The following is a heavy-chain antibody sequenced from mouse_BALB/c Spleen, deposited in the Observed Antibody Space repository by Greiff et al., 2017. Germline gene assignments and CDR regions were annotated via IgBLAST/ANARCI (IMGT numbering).Heavy chain of an antibody. CDR3: ARLWLRSMDY. V-gene: IGHV1S81*02. CDR1: GYTFTSYW. CDR2: INPSNGRT. J-gene: IGHJ4*01. D-gene: IGHD2-2*01. Sequence: QVQLQQPGAELVKPGASVKLSCKASGYTFTSYWMHWVKQRPGQGLEWIGAINPSNGRTNYNEKFKSKATLTVDKSSSTAYMQLSSLTSEDSAVYYCARLWLRSMDYWGQGTSVTVSS.